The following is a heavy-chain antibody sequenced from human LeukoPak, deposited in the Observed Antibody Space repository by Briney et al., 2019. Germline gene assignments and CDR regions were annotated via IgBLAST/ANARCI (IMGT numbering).Heavy chain of an antibody. J-gene: IGHJ6*03. CDR2: IKPSGRT. V-gene: IGHV4-34*01. D-gene: IGHD3-10*01. CDR1: GGSFSGYY. CDR3: ARRDYLDHFYYIDV. Sequence: PSETLSLTCAVYGGSFSGYYWSWIRQPPGKGLEWIGEIKPSGRTNYNPSLESRVTISVDTSKNHFSLKLSSVTAADTAVYYCARRDYLDHFYYIDVWDKGNTVTVSS.